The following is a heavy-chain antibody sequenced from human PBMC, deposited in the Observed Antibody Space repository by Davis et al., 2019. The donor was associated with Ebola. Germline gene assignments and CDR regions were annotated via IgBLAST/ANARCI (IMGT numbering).Heavy chain of an antibody. CDR1: GYTFTGYY. CDR2: INPNSGGT. CDR3: ARDQPNYYYYYGMDV. V-gene: IGHV1-2*04. J-gene: IGHJ6*02. Sequence: ASVKVSCKASGYTFTGYYMHWVRQAPGQGLEWMGWINPNSGGTNYAQKFQGWVTMTRDTSISTAYMELSRLRSDDTAVYYRARDQPNYYYYYGMDVWGQGTTVTVSS.